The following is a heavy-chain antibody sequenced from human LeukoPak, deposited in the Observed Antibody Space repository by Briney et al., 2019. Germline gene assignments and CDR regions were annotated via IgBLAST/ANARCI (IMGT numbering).Heavy chain of an antibody. D-gene: IGHD3-9*01. Sequence: ASVKVSCKASGYTFTGYYMRWVRQAPGQGLEWMGWINPNSGGTNYAQKFQGRVTMTRDTSISTAYMELSRLRSDDTAVYYCARVRENDILTGYYSGLVYWGQGTLVTVSS. CDR2: INPNSGGT. CDR1: GYTFTGYY. CDR3: ARVRENDILTGYYSGLVY. V-gene: IGHV1-2*02. J-gene: IGHJ4*02.